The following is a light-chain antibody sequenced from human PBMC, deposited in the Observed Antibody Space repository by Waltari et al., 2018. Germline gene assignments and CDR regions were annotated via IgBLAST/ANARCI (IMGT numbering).Light chain of an antibody. V-gene: IGKV3-20*01. CDR1: QSVSSSY. CDR3: QQYGSSPGT. CDR2: GAS. J-gene: IGKJ1*01. Sequence: EIVLTQSPGTLSLSPGERATLSCRASQSVSSSYLAWYQQKPGQAPRRLIYGASSRATGIPDRFSGRGSGTDFTLTISSLEPEDCAVYYCQQYGSSPGTFGQGTKVEIK.